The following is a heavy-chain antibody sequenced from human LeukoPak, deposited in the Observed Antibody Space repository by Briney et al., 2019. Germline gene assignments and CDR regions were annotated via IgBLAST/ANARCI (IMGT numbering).Heavy chain of an antibody. CDR3: ARAYLATMNFDY. Sequence: GASVKISCKACGGTFSSYAISWVRQVPGQGLEWMGRIIPILGIANYAQKFQGRVTITADKSTSTAYMELSSLRSEDTAVYYCARAYLATMNFDYWGQGTLVTVSS. J-gene: IGHJ4*02. CDR1: GGTFSSYA. D-gene: IGHD5-24*01. V-gene: IGHV1-69*04. CDR2: IIPILGIA.